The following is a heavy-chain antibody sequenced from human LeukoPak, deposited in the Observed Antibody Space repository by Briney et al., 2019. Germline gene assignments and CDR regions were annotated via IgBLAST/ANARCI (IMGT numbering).Heavy chain of an antibody. Sequence: GGSLRLSCAVSGITLSNYGMSWVRQAPGKGLEWVSYISSSGSTIYYADSVEGRFTISRDNAKNSLYLQMNSLRAEDTAVYYCARGLPYYYDSSGGMPEHWGQGTLVTVSS. CDR2: ISSSGSTI. D-gene: IGHD3-22*01. V-gene: IGHV3-48*04. CDR3: ARGLPYYYDSSGGMPEH. J-gene: IGHJ1*01. CDR1: GITLSNYG.